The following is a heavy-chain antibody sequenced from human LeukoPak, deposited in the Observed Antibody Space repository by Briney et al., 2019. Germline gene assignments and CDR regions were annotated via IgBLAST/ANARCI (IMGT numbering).Heavy chain of an antibody. V-gene: IGHV3-7*01. D-gene: IGHD3-22*01. CDR3: ARAHYYDSSGYYASPRAIDY. J-gene: IGHJ4*02. CDR2: IKQDGSEK. Sequence: PGGSLRLSCAASGFTFSSYWMSWVRQAPGKGLEWVANIKQDGSEKYYVDSVKGRFTISRDNAKNSLYLQMNSLRAEDTAVYYCARAHYYDSSGYYASPRAIDYWGQGTLVTVSS. CDR1: GFTFSSYW.